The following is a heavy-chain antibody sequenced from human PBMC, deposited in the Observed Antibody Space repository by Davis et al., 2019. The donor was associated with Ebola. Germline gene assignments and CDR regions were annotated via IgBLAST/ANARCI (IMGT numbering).Heavy chain of an antibody. V-gene: IGHV3-23*01. J-gene: IGHJ4*02. CDR1: GFTFSSYA. CDR3: ANSLLWFGELLRPDY. D-gene: IGHD3-10*01. CDR2: ISGSGGST. Sequence: GESLKISCAASGFTFSSYAMSWVRQAPGKGLEWVSAISGSGGSTYYADSVKGRFTISRDNSKNTLYRQMNSLRAEDTAVYYCANSLLWFGELLRPDYWGQGTLVTVSS.